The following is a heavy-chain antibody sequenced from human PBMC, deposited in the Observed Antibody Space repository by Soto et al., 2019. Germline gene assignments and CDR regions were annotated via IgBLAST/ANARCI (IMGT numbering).Heavy chain of an antibody. V-gene: IGHV3-23*01. D-gene: IGHD2-15*01. Sequence: EVQLLESGGGLVQPGGSLRLSCAASGFTFSSYAMSWVRQAPGKGLEWVSAISGSGGSTYYADSVKGPFTISRDNSKNTLYLQMNSLRAEDTAVYYCAKDFYLAVAAAHGHFDYWGQGTLVTVSS. J-gene: IGHJ4*02. CDR3: AKDFYLAVAAAHGHFDY. CDR2: ISGSGGST. CDR1: GFTFSSYA.